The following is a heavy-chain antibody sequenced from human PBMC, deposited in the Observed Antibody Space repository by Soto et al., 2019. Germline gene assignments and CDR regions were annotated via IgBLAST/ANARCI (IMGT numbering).Heavy chain of an antibody. Sequence: GQSLKISCTGSRYRFTNYWIGWVRQIPGKGLEWMGIINPGDSDTRYSPSFQGQVTISTDKSISTSYLQWSSLKASDTAMYYCASRADNHPRVFGIWGKGTMVTVSS. D-gene: IGHD1-1*01. CDR3: ASRADNHPRVFGI. V-gene: IGHV5-51*01. CDR2: INPGDSDT. J-gene: IGHJ3*02. CDR1: RYRFTNYW.